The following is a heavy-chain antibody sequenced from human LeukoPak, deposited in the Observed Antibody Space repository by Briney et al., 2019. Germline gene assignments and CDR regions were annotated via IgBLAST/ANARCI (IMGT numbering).Heavy chain of an antibody. D-gene: IGHD3-10*01. Sequence: SETLSLTCTVSGGSISSYYWSWIRQPPGKGLGWIGYIYYSGSTNYNPSLKSRVTISVDTSKNQFSLKLSSVTAADTAVYYCARQGSGSRKNWFDPWGQGTLVTVSS. CDR3: ARQGSGSRKNWFDP. V-gene: IGHV4-59*08. J-gene: IGHJ5*02. CDR2: IYYSGST. CDR1: GGSISSYY.